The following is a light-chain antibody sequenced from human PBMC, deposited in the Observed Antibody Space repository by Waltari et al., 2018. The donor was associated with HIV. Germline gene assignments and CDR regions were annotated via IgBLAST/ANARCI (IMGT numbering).Light chain of an antibody. Sequence: QSVLTQPPSVSGAPGQRVSISCTGSGAGHEVQWYQQIAGKVPKLLIFGNNKRPSGVPARFFGSKSGTSASLAITGLQPEDEAHYYCQSFDSSLTGFVFGSGTEVVVL. CDR2: GNN. V-gene: IGLV1-40*01. CDR1: GAGHE. CDR3: QSFDSSLTGFV. J-gene: IGLJ1*01.